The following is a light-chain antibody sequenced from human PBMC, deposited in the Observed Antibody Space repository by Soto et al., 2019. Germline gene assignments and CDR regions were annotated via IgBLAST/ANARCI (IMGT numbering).Light chain of an antibody. Sequence: QSALTQPASVSGSPGQSITISCTGTSSDVGGYNYVSWYQQHPGKAPKLMIYEVSNRPSGVSNRFSGSKSGNTASLTISGLQGEDEADYYCSSYTRSSTPYVFGTGTKVTVL. CDR2: EVS. J-gene: IGLJ1*01. CDR1: SSDVGGYNY. V-gene: IGLV2-14*01. CDR3: SSYTRSSTPYV.